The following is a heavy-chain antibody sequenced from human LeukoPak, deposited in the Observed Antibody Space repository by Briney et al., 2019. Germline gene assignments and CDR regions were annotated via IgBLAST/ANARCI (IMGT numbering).Heavy chain of an antibody. D-gene: IGHD1-26*01. Sequence: GGSLRLSCTASGFIFSTSWMTWVRQAPGKGLEWVANINLDGSKKYYADSVKARFTISRDNSKNTLYLQMNSLRPEDAAVYYCAKDRYTWELLTFDYWGQGTLVTVSS. V-gene: IGHV3-7*01. CDR3: AKDRYTWELLTFDY. CDR2: INLDGSKK. J-gene: IGHJ4*02. CDR1: GFIFSTSW.